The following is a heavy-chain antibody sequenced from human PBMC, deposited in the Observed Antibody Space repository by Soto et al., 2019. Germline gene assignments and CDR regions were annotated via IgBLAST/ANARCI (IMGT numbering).Heavy chain of an antibody. J-gene: IGHJ6*02. CDR1: GGTFSSYA. V-gene: IGHV1-69*01. Sequence: QVQLVQSGAEVKKPWSSVKVSCKASGGTFSSYAISWVRQAPGQGLEWMGGIIPIFGTANYAQKFQGRVTITADESTSTAYMELSSLRSEDTAVYYCAGRGVLLWFGEARSYYYGMDVWGQGTTVTVSS. CDR3: AGRGVLLWFGEARSYYYGMDV. CDR2: IIPIFGTA. D-gene: IGHD3-10*01.